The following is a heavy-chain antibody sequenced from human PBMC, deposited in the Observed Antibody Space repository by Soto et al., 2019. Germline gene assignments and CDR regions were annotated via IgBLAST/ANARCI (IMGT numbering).Heavy chain of an antibody. J-gene: IGHJ6*02. Sequence: EVQLLESGGGLVQPGGSLRLSCAASGFTFGSYAMSWVRQAPGKGLEWVSAISGSGGSTYYADSVKGRFTISRDNSKNTLYLQMNSLRAEDTAVYYCAKGAIVGATTGHYYYGMDVWGQGTTVTVSS. CDR2: ISGSGGST. D-gene: IGHD1-26*01. CDR1: GFTFGSYA. V-gene: IGHV3-23*01. CDR3: AKGAIVGATTGHYYYGMDV.